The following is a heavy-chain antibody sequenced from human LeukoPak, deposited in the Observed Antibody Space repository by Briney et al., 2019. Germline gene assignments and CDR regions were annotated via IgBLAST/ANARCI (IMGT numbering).Heavy chain of an antibody. D-gene: IGHD3-22*01. Sequence: PGGSLRLSCAASGFTFSSYEMNWVRQAPGKGLEWVSYISSSGSTIYYADSVKGRFTISRDNAKNSLYLQMNSLRAEDTAVYYCARGTMIVHYYYYMDVWGKGTTVTVSS. CDR2: ISSSGSTI. V-gene: IGHV3-48*03. CDR1: GFTFSSYE. CDR3: ARGTMIVHYYYYMDV. J-gene: IGHJ6*03.